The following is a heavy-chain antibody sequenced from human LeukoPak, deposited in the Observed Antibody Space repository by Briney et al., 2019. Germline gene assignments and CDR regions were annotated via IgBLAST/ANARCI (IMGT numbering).Heavy chain of an antibody. J-gene: IGHJ4*02. CDR3: ARDDDYYDSSGYYYSDY. V-gene: IGHV4-61*02. CDR1: GGSISSGSYY. CDR2: IYTSGST. Sequence: SQTLSLTCTVSGGSISSGSYYWSWIRQPAGKELEWIGRIYTSGSTNYNPSLKSRVTISVDTSKNQFSLKLSSVTAADTAVYYCARDDDYYDSSGYYYSDYWGQGTLVTVSS. D-gene: IGHD3-22*01.